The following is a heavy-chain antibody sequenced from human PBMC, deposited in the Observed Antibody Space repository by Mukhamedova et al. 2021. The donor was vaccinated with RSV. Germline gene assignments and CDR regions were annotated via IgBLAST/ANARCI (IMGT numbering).Heavy chain of an antibody. CDR3: AKDPSSGWHLTYFDY. Sequence: VRGRFTISRDNSKNTLYLQMNSLRGEDTAVYYCAKDPSSGWHLTYFDYWGQGTLVTVSS. V-gene: IGHV3-23*01. D-gene: IGHD6-25*01. J-gene: IGHJ4*02.